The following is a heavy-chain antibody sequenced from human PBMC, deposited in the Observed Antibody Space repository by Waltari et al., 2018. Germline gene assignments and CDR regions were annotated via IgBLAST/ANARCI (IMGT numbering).Heavy chain of an antibody. CDR3: AGGLYDFWSGYPNHYYYYYMDV. Sequence: QVQLVQSGAEVKKPGSSVKVSCKASGGTFSSYAISWVRQAPGQGHEWMGGIIPIFGTANYAQKFQGRVTITTDESTSTAYMELSSLRSEDTAVYYCAGGLYDFWSGYPNHYYYYYMDVWGKGTTVTVSS. D-gene: IGHD3-3*01. CDR2: IIPIFGTA. V-gene: IGHV1-69*05. J-gene: IGHJ6*03. CDR1: GGTFSSYA.